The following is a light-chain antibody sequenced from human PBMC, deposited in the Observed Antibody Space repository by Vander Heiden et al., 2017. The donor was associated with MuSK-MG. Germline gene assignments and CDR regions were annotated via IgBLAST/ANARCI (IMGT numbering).Light chain of an antibody. CDR3: QQSDSTPLFT. V-gene: IGKV1-39*01. CDR1: QSISSY. J-gene: IGKJ3*01. Sequence: DIQMTQSPSSLSASVGDRVTITCRASQSISSYLNWYQQKPGKAPKLLIYAASSLQSGVPSRFSASGYGTDFTLTISSLQPEDFATYYCQQSDSTPLFTFGPGTKVDIK. CDR2: AAS.